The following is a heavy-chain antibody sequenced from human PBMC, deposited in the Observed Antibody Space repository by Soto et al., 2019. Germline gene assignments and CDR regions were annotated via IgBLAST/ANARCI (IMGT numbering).Heavy chain of an antibody. J-gene: IGHJ4*02. CDR1: GFTFSSYG. CDR3: ARGYLVLSHHGIDH. Sequence: PGGSLRLSCAASGFTFSSYGMHWVRQAPGKGLEWVAVIWYDGSNKYYADSVKGRFNISRDNTKNTLYLQMNNLRADDTAVYYYARGYLVLSHHGIDHWGQGTLVTVSS. CDR2: IWYDGSNK. D-gene: IGHD3-16*01. V-gene: IGHV3-33*01.